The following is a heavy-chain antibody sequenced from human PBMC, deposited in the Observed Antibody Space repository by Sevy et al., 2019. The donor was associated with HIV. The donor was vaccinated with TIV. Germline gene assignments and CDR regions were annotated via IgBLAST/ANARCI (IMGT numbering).Heavy chain of an antibody. D-gene: IGHD3-3*01. CDR3: ARDLRSNFFDASDI. J-gene: IGHJ3*02. V-gene: IGHV3-23*01. CDR1: GFTFSSHD. CDR2: ISGAGGSK. Sequence: GESLKISCAVSGFTFSSHDMTWVRQAPGKGLEWVSGISGAGGSKWYADSVKGRFAISRDNSKNTLYLQMNTLRTEDTAMYYCARDLRSNFFDASDIWAQGTMVTVSS.